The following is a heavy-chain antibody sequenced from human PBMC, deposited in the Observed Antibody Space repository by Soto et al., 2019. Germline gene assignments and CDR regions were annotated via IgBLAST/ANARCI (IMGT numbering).Heavy chain of an antibody. V-gene: IGHV3-73*01. J-gene: IGHJ4*02. CDR2: VASKPEGYTT. Sequence: GGSLRLSSAASGFTFSDSAIHWVRQAPGKGLEWVGRVASKPEGYTTTYGASVKGRFTISRDDSKNTVSLQMNSLKSEDTAVYYCTTKNGYVAPTEYWGQGTLVTVSS. D-gene: IGHD6-13*01. CDR1: GFTFSDSA. CDR3: TTKNGYVAPTEY.